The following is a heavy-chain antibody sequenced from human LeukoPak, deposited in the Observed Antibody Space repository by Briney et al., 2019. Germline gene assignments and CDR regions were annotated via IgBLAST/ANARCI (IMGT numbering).Heavy chain of an antibody. V-gene: IGHV3-23*01. D-gene: IGHD2-15*01. Sequence: GGSLRLSCAASGFTFSSYAMTWVRQAPGKGLEWVSSITGGGDTTYYADSVRGRFTISRDNSKNTLSVQMNSLRAEDAAVYYCAKQRSEVVVAATNYWGQGTLVTVSS. CDR3: AKQRSEVVVAATNY. CDR2: ITGGGDTT. CDR1: GFTFSSYA. J-gene: IGHJ4*02.